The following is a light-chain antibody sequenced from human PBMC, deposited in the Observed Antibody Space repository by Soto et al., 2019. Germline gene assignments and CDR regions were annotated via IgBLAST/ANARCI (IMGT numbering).Light chain of an antibody. Sequence: DIQMTQSPYTLSASVGDRVTITCRASQGISTWLAWYQQKPGTAPKLLFYDASSLESGVPSRFSGSGSGTEFTLTISSLQPDDYATYYCQQYSSYSRTFGQGTKV. J-gene: IGKJ1*01. CDR3: QQYSSYSRT. V-gene: IGKV1-5*01. CDR2: DAS. CDR1: QGISTW.